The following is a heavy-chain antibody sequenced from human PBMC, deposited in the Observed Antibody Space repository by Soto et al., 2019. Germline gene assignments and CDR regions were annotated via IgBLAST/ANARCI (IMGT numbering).Heavy chain of an antibody. Sequence: QVQLVESGGGVVQPGRSLRLSCAASGFTFSSYGMHWVRQAPGKGLEWVAVLSYDGSNKYYAGSVKGRFTISRDNSKNTLYLQMNSLRAADTAVYYCAKGNGGYYDYDVVYHFDYWGEGTLVSVSS. CDR2: LSYDGSNK. CDR1: GFTFSSYG. CDR3: AKGNGGYYDYDVVYHFDY. J-gene: IGHJ4*02. V-gene: IGHV3-30*18. D-gene: IGHD5-12*01.